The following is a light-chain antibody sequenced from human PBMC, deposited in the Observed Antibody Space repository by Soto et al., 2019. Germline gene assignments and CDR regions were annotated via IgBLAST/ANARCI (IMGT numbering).Light chain of an antibody. V-gene: IGLV1-44*01. Sequence: QAVVTQPPSASGTPGQRVTISCSGSSSNIGSNTVNWYQQLPGTAPKLLIYSNNQRPSGVPDRFSGSKSGTSASLAICGLQSEDEADYYCAAWDDSLNGGVFGGGTNVTVL. CDR3: AAWDDSLNGGV. CDR1: SSNIGSNT. CDR2: SNN. J-gene: IGLJ2*01.